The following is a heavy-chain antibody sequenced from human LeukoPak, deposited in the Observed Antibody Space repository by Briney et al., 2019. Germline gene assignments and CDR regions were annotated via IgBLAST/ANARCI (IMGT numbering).Heavy chain of an antibody. CDR2: IYSSGSP. J-gene: IGHJ4*02. Sequence: SETLSLTCTVSGGSISSYYWSWIRQPPGKGLEWRGYIYSSGSPNYNPSLKSRVTISVDTSKNQFSLKLSSVTAADTAVYYCARACSGSYADYWGQGTLVTVSS. D-gene: IGHD3-10*02. CDR1: GGSISSYY. CDR3: ARACSGSYADY. V-gene: IGHV4-59*12.